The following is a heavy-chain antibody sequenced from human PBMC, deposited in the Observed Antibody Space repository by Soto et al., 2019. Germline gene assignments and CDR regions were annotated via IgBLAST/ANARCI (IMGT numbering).Heavy chain of an antibody. V-gene: IGHV3-23*01. Sequence: GSLTLSGTASGFTFNTYAMSLVRQAPGKGLEWVSTISAGGSSKYHADSVRGRFTISRDNSKNALYLQMNSLRADDTAVYYCAKEIAVGDFDFWSASPFDFWGQGTLVTVSS. CDR1: GFTFNTYA. CDR2: ISAGGSSK. D-gene: IGHD3-3*01. CDR3: AKEIAVGDFDFWSASPFDF. J-gene: IGHJ4*02.